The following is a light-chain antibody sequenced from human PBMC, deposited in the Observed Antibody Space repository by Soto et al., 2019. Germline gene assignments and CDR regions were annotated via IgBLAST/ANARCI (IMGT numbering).Light chain of an antibody. J-gene: IGKJ4*01. V-gene: IGKV1-5*01. Sequence: DLQMTQSPSTLSASVGDRVTITCRASHSVNGWLAWYQQKPGKAPKVLIYDASSLKGGVPSRFSGSGSGTEFTLTISSLQPDDFATYYCQHYESYPLIFGGGTKVEIK. CDR2: DAS. CDR3: QHYESYPLI. CDR1: HSVNGW.